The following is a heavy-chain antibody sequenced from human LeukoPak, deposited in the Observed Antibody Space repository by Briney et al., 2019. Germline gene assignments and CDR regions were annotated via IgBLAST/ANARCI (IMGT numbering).Heavy chain of an antibody. CDR3: AREAYNWNIDVFDI. Sequence: PGGSLRLSCAASGFTFSTYWMNWVRQAPGKGLEWVANIKPDGRETYYVDSVKGRFTISRDNAKNSLYLQMNSLRAEDTAVYYCAREAYNWNIDVFDIWGQGTMVTVSS. CDR1: GFTFSTYW. D-gene: IGHD1/OR15-1a*01. CDR2: IKPDGRET. J-gene: IGHJ3*02. V-gene: IGHV3-7*01.